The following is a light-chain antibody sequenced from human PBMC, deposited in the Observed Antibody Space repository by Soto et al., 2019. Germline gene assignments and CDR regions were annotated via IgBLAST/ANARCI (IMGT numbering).Light chain of an antibody. CDR1: QSVSSN. J-gene: IGKJ1*01. Sequence: EIVMTQSPATLSVSPGERATLSCRASQSVSSNLAWYQQKPGQAPRLLIYGASTRATGIPARFRGSGSGTEFTVTISSMQSEDFAVYYCQQYNNWPPWTFGQGTKLEIK. CDR3: QQYNNWPPWT. CDR2: GAS. V-gene: IGKV3-15*01.